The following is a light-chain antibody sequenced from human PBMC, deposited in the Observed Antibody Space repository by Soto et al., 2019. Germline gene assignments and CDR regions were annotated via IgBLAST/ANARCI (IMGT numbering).Light chain of an antibody. CDR2: DAS. J-gene: IGKJ1*01. Sequence: DIQMTQSPSTLSAYLGDRVTITCRASQSISRWLAWYQRRPGKAPKILIFDASTLKSGVPSRFSGSGSGTEFTLTISSLQPDDFATYYCQQYSSYSTWTFGQGTKVDIK. CDR3: QQYSSYSTWT. CDR1: QSISRW. V-gene: IGKV1-5*01.